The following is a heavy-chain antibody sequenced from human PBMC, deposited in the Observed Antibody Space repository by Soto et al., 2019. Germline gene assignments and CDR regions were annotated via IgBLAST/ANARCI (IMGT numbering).Heavy chain of an antibody. Sequence: EVQLVESGGGLVQPGGSLRLSCAASGFTLSDHYMDWVRQAPGKGLEWVGRTKNKANRYTTEYAASGNGRFTISRDDSKHSLYLQMNSLKTEDTAVYYCARWVSGSPDNWGQRTLVTVSS. CDR1: GFTLSDHY. CDR3: ARWVSGSPDN. V-gene: IGHV3-72*01. J-gene: IGHJ4*02. CDR2: TKNKANRYTT. D-gene: IGHD1-26*01.